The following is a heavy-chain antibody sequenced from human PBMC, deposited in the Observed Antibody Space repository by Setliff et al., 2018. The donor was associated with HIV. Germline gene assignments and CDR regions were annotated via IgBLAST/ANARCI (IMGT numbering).Heavy chain of an antibody. CDR1: GFTFSTYS. CDR2: INSRSSDI. CDR3: AAVFTAVPGRSLDY. D-gene: IGHD6-19*01. V-gene: IGHV3-21*01. Sequence: LRLSCVTSGFTFSTYSMNWVRQTPGKGLEWVSFINSRSSDIFYADSVKGRFRISRDNAQNSVFLFLSGLRAEDTAIYYCAAVFTAVPGRSLDYWGQGTLVTVSS. J-gene: IGHJ4*02.